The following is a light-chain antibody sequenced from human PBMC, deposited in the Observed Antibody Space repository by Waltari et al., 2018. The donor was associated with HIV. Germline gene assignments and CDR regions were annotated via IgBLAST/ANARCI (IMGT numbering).Light chain of an antibody. V-gene: IGLV2-14*03. CDR2: DVS. Sequence: QSALTQPASVSGSPGQSITISCTLSSNHVGGYNYVSWYQQHPGKAPRPMIYDVSTRPSGVSDRFSGSKSGDTASLTISGLQPEDEADYYCESYTSTSVWVFGGGTRLTVL. J-gene: IGLJ3*02. CDR3: ESYTSTSVWV. CDR1: SNHVGGYNY.